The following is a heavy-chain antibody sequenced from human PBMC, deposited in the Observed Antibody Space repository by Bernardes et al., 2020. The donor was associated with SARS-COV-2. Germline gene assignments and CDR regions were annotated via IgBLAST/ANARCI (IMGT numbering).Heavy chain of an antibody. D-gene: IGHD3-10*01. V-gene: IGHV2-5*02. CDR3: AHRRHMVRGVVGYFDY. CDR1: GFSLSTSAVG. Sequence: SGPTLVKLTQTLTLTCTFSGFSLSTSAVGVGWIRQPPGKALEWLALTYWDDDKRYSPSLKSRLTITKDNSKNQVVLTMTNMDPVDTATYYCAHRRHMVRGVVGYFDYWGQGTLVTVSS. CDR2: TYWDDDK. J-gene: IGHJ4*02.